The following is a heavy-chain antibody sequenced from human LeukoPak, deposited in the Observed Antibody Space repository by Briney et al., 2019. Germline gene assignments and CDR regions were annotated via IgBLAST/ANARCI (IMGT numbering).Heavy chain of an antibody. CDR3: ARDKGSSWYSFDY. CDR2: IYYSGST. CDR1: GGSISSYY. J-gene: IGHJ4*02. V-gene: IGHV4-59*01. D-gene: IGHD6-13*01. Sequence: SETLSLTCTVSGGSISSYYWSWIRQPPGKGLEWIGYIYYSGSTNYNPSLKSRVTISVDTSKNQFSLKLSSVTAADTAVYYCARDKGSSWYSFDYWGQGTLVTVSS.